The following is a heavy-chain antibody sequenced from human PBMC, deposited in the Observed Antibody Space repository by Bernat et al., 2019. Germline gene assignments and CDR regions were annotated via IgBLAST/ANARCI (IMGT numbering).Heavy chain of an antibody. Sequence: QVQLVQSGAEVKKPGSSVKVSCKASGGTFSSYAISWVRQAPGQGLEWMGGIIPIFGTANYAQKFQGRVTITADESTSTAYMELSSLRSEDTAVYYCARDRRPYNTLHYDFWGGYATRFDYWGQGTLVTVSS. CDR2: IIPIFGTA. D-gene: IGHD3-3*01. CDR3: ARDRRPYNTLHYDFWGGYATRFDY. CDR1: GGTFSSYA. J-gene: IGHJ4*02. V-gene: IGHV1-69*01.